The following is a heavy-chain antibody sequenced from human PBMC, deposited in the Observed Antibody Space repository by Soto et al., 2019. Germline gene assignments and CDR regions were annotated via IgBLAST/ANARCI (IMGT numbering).Heavy chain of an antibody. CDR2: IYYSGST. J-gene: IGHJ4*02. CDR1: GGSISSGGYY. CDR3: ARGTPGIAAAGTFPVARTSDY. D-gene: IGHD6-13*01. V-gene: IGHV4-31*03. Sequence: TCTVSGGSISSGGYYWSWIRQHPGKGLEWIGYIYYSGSTYYNPSLKSRVTISVDTSKNQFSLKLSSVTAADTAVYYCARGTPGIAAAGTFPVARTSDYWCQGPLVTVST.